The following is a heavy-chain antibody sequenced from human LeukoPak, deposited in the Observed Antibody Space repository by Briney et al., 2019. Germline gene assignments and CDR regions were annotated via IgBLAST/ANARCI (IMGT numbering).Heavy chain of an antibody. D-gene: IGHD2-15*01. Sequence: SETLSLTCTVSGGSISSRSYYWGWIRQPPGKGLEWIGYIYHSGSTYYNPSLKSRVTISVDRSRNQFSLKLSSVTAADTAVYYCARGPYCSGGSCYFYWYFDLWGRGTLVTVSS. J-gene: IGHJ2*01. CDR2: IYHSGST. CDR1: GGSISSRSYY. V-gene: IGHV4-39*07. CDR3: ARGPYCSGGSCYFYWYFDL.